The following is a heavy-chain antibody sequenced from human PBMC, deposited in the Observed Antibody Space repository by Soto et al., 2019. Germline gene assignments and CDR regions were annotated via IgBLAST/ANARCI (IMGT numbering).Heavy chain of an antibody. CDR3: AKDAYDSSGYYSPGYYFDY. V-gene: IGHV3-23*01. D-gene: IGHD3-22*01. J-gene: IGHJ4*02. Sequence: EVQLLESGGDLVQPGGSLRLSCVASGFTFSSYAMSWVRQAPGKGLEWVSAISGSGGSTYYADSVKGRFTISRDNSKNTLYLQMNSLRAEDTAVYYCAKDAYDSSGYYSPGYYFDYWGQGTLVTVSS. CDR2: ISGSGGST. CDR1: GFTFSSYA.